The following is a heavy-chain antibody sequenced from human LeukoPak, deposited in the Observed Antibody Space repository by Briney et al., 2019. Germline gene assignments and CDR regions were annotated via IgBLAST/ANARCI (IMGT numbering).Heavy chain of an antibody. J-gene: IGHJ4*02. D-gene: IGHD3-9*01. CDR3: AKWGDYDILTGYYVPDF. CDR2: ITGSGDST. Sequence: GGSLRLSCAASGFIFRNYAMSWVRQAPGKGLEWVSAITGSGDSTYYADSVKGRFTISRDNSKNTLYVEMNTLRAEDTAVYYCAKWGDYDILTGYYVPDFWGQGTLVTVSS. CDR1: GFIFRNYA. V-gene: IGHV3-23*01.